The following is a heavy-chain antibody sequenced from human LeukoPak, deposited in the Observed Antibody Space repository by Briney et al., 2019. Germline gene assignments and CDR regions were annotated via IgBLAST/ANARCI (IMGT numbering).Heavy chain of an antibody. CDR1: GYTFTGYY. CDR3: ARDPTLGFQYGYYYYMDV. Sequence: GASVRVSCKASGYTFTGYYMHWVRQAPGQGLEWMGWINPNSGGTNYAQKFQGRVIMTRDTSISTAYMELSSLISDDTAVYYCARDPTLGFQYGYYYYMDVWGKGTTVTVSS. V-gene: IGHV1-2*02. CDR2: INPNSGGT. J-gene: IGHJ6*03. D-gene: IGHD3-16*01.